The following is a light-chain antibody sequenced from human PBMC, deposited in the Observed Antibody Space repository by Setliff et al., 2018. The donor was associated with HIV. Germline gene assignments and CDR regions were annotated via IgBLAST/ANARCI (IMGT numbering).Light chain of an antibody. J-gene: IGLJ1*01. V-gene: IGLV2-14*03. CDR3: SSYRGGSTLFV. Sequence: QSVLAQPASVSGSPGQSITISCSGTRSDVGAYNYVSWYQQYPGKAPKLVIYEVNNRPSGVSNRFSGSKSGNTASLTISGLQAEGEADYFCSSYRGGSTLFVLGPGTKVTVL. CDR2: EVN. CDR1: RSDVGAYNY.